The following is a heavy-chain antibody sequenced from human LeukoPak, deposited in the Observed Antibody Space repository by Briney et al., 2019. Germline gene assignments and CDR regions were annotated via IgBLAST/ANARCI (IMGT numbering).Heavy chain of an antibody. CDR2: IKQDGSET. V-gene: IGHV3-7*01. D-gene: IGHD3-3*01. J-gene: IGHJ1*01. CDR3: ARDAAYDFRNPYRYFQH. CDR1: GFTFNSYW. Sequence: GGSLRLSCAASGFTFNSYWMSWVRQAPGKGLDWVGNIKQDGSETYYADSLKGRFTISRDNAKSALYLQMNSLRAEDTAVYYCARDAAYDFRNPYRYFQHWGQGTLVTVSS.